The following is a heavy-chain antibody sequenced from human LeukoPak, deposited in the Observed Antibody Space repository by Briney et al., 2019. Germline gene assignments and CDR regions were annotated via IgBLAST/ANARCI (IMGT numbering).Heavy chain of an antibody. D-gene: IGHD2-2*01. CDR1: GFTFSSYS. CDR3: ARVHIVVLPGDMNDYYYYAMDV. CDR2: IKKDGSEK. Sequence: PGGSLRLSCAASGFTFSSYSMNWVRQAPGKGLEWVTNIKKDGSEKYYVDSVKGRFIISRDNAKKSLYLQMNSLRAEDTAVYYCARVHIVVLPGDMNDYYYYAMDVWGQGTTVTVSS. V-gene: IGHV3-7*04. J-gene: IGHJ6*02.